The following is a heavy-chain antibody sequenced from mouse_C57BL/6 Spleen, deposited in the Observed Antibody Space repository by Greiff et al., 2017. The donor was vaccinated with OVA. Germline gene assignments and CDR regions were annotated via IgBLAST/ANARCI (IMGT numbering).Heavy chain of an antibody. V-gene: IGHV1-82*01. J-gene: IGHJ2*01. CDR2: IYPGDGDT. CDR3: ASLTTVVATDY. Sequence: QVQLKESGPELVKPGASVKISCKASGYAFSSSWMNWVKQRPGKGLEWIGRIYPGDGDTNYNGKFKGKATLTADKSSSTAYMQLSSLTSEDSAVYFCASLTTVVATDYWGQGTTLTVSS. CDR1: GYAFSSSW. D-gene: IGHD1-1*01.